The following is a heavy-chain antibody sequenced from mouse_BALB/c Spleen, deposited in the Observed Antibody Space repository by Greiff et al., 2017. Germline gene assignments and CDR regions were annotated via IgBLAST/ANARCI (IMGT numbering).Heavy chain of an antibody. CDR3: ARAYRGWYFDV. CDR1: GYSITSDYA. V-gene: IGHV3-2*02. CDR2: ISYSGST. Sequence: EVQLVESGPGLVKPSQSLSLTCTVTGYSITSDYAWNWIRQFPGNKLEWMGYISYSGSTSYNPSLKSRISITRDTSKNQFFLQLNSVTTEDTATYYCARAYRGWYFDVWGAGTTVTVSS. J-gene: IGHJ1*01. D-gene: IGHD2-10*01.